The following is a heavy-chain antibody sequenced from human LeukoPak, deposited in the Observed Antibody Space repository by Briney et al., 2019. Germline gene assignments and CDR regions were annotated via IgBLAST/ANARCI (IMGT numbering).Heavy chain of an antibody. CDR3: ARDTYASFDY. D-gene: IGHD2-2*01. J-gene: IGHJ4*02. CDR1: GFTLSDHY. V-gene: IGHV3-72*01. CDR2: TRNKANGYTT. Sequence: GGSLRLSCAASGFTLSDHYMDWVRRAPGKGLEWVGRTRNKANGYTTDYAASVKGRFTISRDDSKNSLYLQMNSLKTEDTAVYFCARDTYASFDYWGQGTLVTVSS.